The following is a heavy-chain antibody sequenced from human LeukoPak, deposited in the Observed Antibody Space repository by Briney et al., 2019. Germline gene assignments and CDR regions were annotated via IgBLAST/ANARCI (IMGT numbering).Heavy chain of an antibody. J-gene: IGHJ4*02. D-gene: IGHD3-10*01. CDR1: GYTFTSYY. Sequence: PGASVKVSCKASGYTFTSYYMHWVRQAPGQGLEWMGIINPSGGSTSYARKFQGRVTMTRDTSTSTVYMELSSLRSEDTAVYYCARSRITMVRGVIRGSYFDYWGQGTLVTVSS. CDR3: ARSRITMVRGVIRGSYFDY. V-gene: IGHV1-46*01. CDR2: INPSGGST.